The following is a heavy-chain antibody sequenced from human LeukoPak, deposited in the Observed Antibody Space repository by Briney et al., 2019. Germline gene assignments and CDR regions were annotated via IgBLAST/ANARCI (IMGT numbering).Heavy chain of an antibody. D-gene: IGHD3-10*01. CDR2: ISGFNGNT. CDR3: ARMVGGVPYYYGMDV. Sequence: ASVKVSCKASGYTFTNYGISWVRQAPGQGLEWVGWISGFNGNTNYGQKVQGRVTMTTDTSTITAYMELRSLRSDDTAVYYCARMVGGVPYYYGMDVWGQGTTVTVSS. J-gene: IGHJ6*02. CDR1: GYTFTNYG. V-gene: IGHV1-18*01.